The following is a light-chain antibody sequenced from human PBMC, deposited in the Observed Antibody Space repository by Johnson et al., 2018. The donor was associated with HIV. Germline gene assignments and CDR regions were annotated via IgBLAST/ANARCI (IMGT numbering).Light chain of an antibody. CDR2: KNS. J-gene: IGLJ1*01. CDR3: GTWDRSLNAGGV. CDR1: SSTIGNNY. Sequence: QSVLTQSPSVSAAPGQRVTISCSGSSSTIGNNYVSWYQLLPGTAPKLLIYKNSNRPSGIPDRFSGSKSGTSATLAITGLQTGDEADYYCGTWDRSLNAGGVFGTGTKVTVL. V-gene: IGLV1-51*02.